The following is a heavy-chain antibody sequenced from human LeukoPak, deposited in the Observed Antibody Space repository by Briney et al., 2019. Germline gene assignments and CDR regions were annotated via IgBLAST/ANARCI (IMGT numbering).Heavy chain of an antibody. CDR2: IYPDASDT. D-gene: IGHD5-18*01. Sequence: GESLKISCQGSGYSFSDYWIAWVRQMPRKGLEWMGIIYPDASDTIYSPSFQGQVTISADKSISAAYCARQGDVDASMEHVFNIWGQGTLVTVSS. V-gene: IGHV5-51*05. J-gene: IGHJ3*02. CDR1: GYSFSDYW. CDR3: I.